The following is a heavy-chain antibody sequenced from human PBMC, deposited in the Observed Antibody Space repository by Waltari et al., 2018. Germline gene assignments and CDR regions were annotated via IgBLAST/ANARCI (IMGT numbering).Heavy chain of an antibody. Sequence: QVQLVQSGAEVKKPGSSVKVSCQASGSTFRSYAISWVRQAPAQGLEWMGGIIPIFGTANYAQKFQGRVTITTDESTSTAYMELSSLRSEDTAVYYCAREGDYIWGSYRPDLNWFDPWGQGTLVTVSS. CDR2: IIPIFGTA. V-gene: IGHV1-69*05. CDR3: AREGDYIWGSYRPDLNWFDP. D-gene: IGHD3-16*02. CDR1: GSTFRSYA. J-gene: IGHJ5*02.